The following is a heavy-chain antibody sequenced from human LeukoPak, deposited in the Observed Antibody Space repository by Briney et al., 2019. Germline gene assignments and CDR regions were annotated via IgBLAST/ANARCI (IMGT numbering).Heavy chain of an antibody. CDR2: ISGSGGST. CDR3: ASTPYYYDSSGYNYFDY. CDR1: GFTSSSYA. J-gene: IGHJ4*02. D-gene: IGHD3-22*01. V-gene: IGHV3-23*01. Sequence: GGSLRLSCAASGFTSSSYAMSWVRQAPGKGLEWVSAISGSGGSTYYADSVKGRFTISRDNSKNTLYPQMNSLRAEDTAVYYCASTPYYYDSSGYNYFDYWGQGTLVTVSS.